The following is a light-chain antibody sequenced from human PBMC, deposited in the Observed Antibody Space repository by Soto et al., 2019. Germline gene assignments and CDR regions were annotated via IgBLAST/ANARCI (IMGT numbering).Light chain of an antibody. Sequence: EIVLTQSPATLSLSPGERATLSCRASQSVSSYLAWYQQNPGQAPRLLIYDASNRATGIPARFSGSGSGTDFTLTLSSLEPEDFAVYYCQQRINWPLTFGGGTKVEIK. V-gene: IGKV3-11*01. CDR1: QSVSSY. CDR2: DAS. J-gene: IGKJ4*01. CDR3: QQRINWPLT.